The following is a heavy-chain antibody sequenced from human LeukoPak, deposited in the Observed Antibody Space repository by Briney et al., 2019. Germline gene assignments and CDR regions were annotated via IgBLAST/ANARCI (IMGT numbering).Heavy chain of an antibody. CDR3: AKSGYNRFDY. Sequence: GGTLRLSCAASGFTFSSYGMSWVRQAPGKGLEWVSAISGSGGSTYYADSVKGRFTISRDNSKNTLYLQMNSLIAEDTAVYYCAKSGYNRFDYWGQGTRVTVSS. CDR1: GFTFSSYG. D-gene: IGHD5-24*01. V-gene: IGHV3-23*01. CDR2: ISGSGGST. J-gene: IGHJ4*02.